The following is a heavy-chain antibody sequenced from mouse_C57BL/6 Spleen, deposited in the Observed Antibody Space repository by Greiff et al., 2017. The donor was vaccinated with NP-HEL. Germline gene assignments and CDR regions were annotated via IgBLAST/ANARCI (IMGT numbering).Heavy chain of an antibody. CDR1: GFTFSDYG. CDR3: ARYYYGSRYFDV. J-gene: IGHJ1*03. V-gene: IGHV5-17*01. Sequence: EVMLVESGGGLVKPGGSLKLSCAASGFTFSDYGMHWVRQAPEKGLEWVAYISSGSSTIYYADTVKGRFTISRDNAKNTLFLQMTSLRSEDTAMYYGARYYYGSRYFDVWGTGTTVTVSS. CDR2: ISSGSSTI. D-gene: IGHD1-1*01.